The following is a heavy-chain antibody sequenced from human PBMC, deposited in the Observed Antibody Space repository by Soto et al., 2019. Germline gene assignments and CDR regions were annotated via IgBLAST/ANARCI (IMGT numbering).Heavy chain of an antibody. CDR2: ISYDGGET. Sequence: QVQLVESGGGVVHPGRSFSLSCAGSGFMFSNYGMHWVRRAPGKGLEWVAFISYDGGETFYADSVKGRFTISRDNSERTLFLHMRSLKKEDTAVYYCAITNVADASFDYWGQGTLVTVSS. CDR1: GFMFSNYG. D-gene: IGHD2-8*01. V-gene: IGHV3-30*03. CDR3: AITNVADASFDY. J-gene: IGHJ4*02.